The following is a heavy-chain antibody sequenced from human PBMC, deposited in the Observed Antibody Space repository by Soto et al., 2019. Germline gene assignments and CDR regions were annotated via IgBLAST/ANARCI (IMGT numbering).Heavy chain of an antibody. Sequence: PSETLSLTCAVYGGSFSGYYWSWIRQPPGKGLEWIGEINHSGSTNYNPSLKSRVTISVDTSKNQFSLKLSSVTAADTAMYYCAREGLMITFGGVIAYYGMDVWGQGTTVTVSS. J-gene: IGHJ6*02. D-gene: IGHD3-16*02. CDR3: AREGLMITFGGVIAYYGMDV. CDR2: INHSGST. CDR1: GGSFSGYY. V-gene: IGHV4-34*01.